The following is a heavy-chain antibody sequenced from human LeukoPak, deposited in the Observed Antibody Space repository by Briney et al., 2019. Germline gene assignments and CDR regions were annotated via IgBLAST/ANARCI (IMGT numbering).Heavy chain of an antibody. D-gene: IGHD3-9*01. J-gene: IGHJ5*02. Sequence: ALVKVSCKASGYTFTGYYMHWVRQAPGQGLEWMGWINPNSGGTNYAQKFQGRVTMTRDTSISTAYMELGRLRSDDTAVYYCARENTYYDILTGNWFDPWGQGTLVTVSS. V-gene: IGHV1-2*02. CDR1: GYTFTGYY. CDR2: INPNSGGT. CDR3: ARENTYYDILTGNWFDP.